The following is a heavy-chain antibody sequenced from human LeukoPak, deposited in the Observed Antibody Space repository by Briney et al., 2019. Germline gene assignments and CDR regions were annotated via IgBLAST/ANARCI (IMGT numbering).Heavy chain of an antibody. CDR1: GGSISSYY. V-gene: IGHV4-4*07. D-gene: IGHD3-10*01. CDR2: IYTSGST. CDR3: ARDWGIWFGELFHAFGI. J-gene: IGHJ3*02. Sequence: NPSETLSLTCTVSGGSISSYYWSWIRQPAGKGLEWIGRIYTSGSTNYNPSLKSRVTMSVDTSKNQFSPKLSSVTAADTAVYYCARDWGIWFGELFHAFGIWGQGTMVTVSS.